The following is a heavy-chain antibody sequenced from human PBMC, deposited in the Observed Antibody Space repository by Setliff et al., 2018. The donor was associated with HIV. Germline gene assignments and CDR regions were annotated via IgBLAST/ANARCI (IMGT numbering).Heavy chain of an antibody. Sequence: GGSLRLSCAASGFTFSTYSMNWVRQAPGKGLEWISYINREETTEWYADAVKGRFIISRDNAKNSLYLQMSSLRAEDTAVYFCVRDINWAFDYWGQGILVTVSS. V-gene: IGHV3-48*01. CDR3: VRDINWAFDY. D-gene: IGHD1-1*01. CDR1: GFTFSTYS. CDR2: INREETTE. J-gene: IGHJ4*02.